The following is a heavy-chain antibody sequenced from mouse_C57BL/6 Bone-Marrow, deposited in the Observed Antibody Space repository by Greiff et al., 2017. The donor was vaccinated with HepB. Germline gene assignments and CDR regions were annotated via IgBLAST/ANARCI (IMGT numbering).Heavy chain of an antibody. D-gene: IGHD1-1*01. V-gene: IGHV1-64*01. CDR2: IHPNSGST. Sequence: VQLQHPGAELVKPGASVKLSCKASGYTFTSYWMHWVKQRPGQGLEWIGMIHPNSGSTNYNEKFKSKATLTVDKSSSTAYMQLSSLTSEDSAVYYCAIYYYGSSFFDYWGQGTTLTVSS. CDR3: AIYYYGSSFFDY. J-gene: IGHJ2*01. CDR1: GYTFTSYW.